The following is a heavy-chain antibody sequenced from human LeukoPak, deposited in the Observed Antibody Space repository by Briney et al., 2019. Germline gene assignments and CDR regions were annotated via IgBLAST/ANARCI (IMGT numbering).Heavy chain of an antibody. CDR2: IYYSGST. CDR3: ASSRGYNYGPPDY. V-gene: IGHV4-39*01. Sequence: PSETLSLTCTVSGGSISSSSYYWIWIRQPPGKGLEWIGCIYYSGSTYYNPSLKSRVTISVDTSKDQFSLKLSSVTAADTAVYYCASSRGYNYGPPDYWGQGTLVTVSS. J-gene: IGHJ4*02. CDR1: GGSISSSSYY. D-gene: IGHD5-18*01.